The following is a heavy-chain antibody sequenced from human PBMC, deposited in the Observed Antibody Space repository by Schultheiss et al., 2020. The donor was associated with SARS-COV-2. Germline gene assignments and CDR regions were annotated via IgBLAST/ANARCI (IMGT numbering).Heavy chain of an antibody. CDR1: GYTFTGYY. D-gene: IGHD4-17*01. CDR2: MNPNSGNT. CDR3: ARGRPTVTTPIDY. J-gene: IGHJ4*02. Sequence: ASVKVSCKASGYTFTGYYMHWVRQAPGQGLEWMGWMNPNSGNTGYAQKFQGRVTMTRNTSISTAYMELSSLRSEDTAVYYCARGRPTVTTPIDYWGQGTLVTVSS. V-gene: IGHV1-8*02.